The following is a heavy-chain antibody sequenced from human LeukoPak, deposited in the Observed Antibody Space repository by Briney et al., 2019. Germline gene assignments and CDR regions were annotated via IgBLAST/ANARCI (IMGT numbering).Heavy chain of an antibody. D-gene: IGHD1-1*01. CDR3: ARHETGPYFDY. J-gene: IGHJ4*02. Sequence: GASLKISCKGSGYSFTSYWIGWVRQMPGKGLECMGIIYPGDSDTRYSPSFQGQVTISADKSISTAYLQWSSLTASDTAMYYCARHETGPYFDYWGQGTLVTVSS. V-gene: IGHV5-51*01. CDR1: GYSFTSYW. CDR2: IYPGDSDT.